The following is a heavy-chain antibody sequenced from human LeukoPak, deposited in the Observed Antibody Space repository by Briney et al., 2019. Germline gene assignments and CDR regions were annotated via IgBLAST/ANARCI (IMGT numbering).Heavy chain of an antibody. Sequence: ASVKVSCESSGYTFTNYDVNWVRQAPGQGLEWMGLISAYNRNTNYAQKFQGRVTMTTDTSTSTAYLDLRSLTSDDTAVYHCARGDVYFDYWGQGTLVTVSS. D-gene: IGHD5-24*01. V-gene: IGHV1-18*01. J-gene: IGHJ4*02. CDR3: ARGDVYFDY. CDR1: GYTFTNYD. CDR2: ISAYNRNT.